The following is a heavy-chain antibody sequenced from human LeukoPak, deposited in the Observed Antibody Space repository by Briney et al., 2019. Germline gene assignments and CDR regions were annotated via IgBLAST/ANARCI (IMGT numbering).Heavy chain of an antibody. J-gene: IGHJ6*02. CDR2: IYTSGST. V-gene: IGHV4-61*02. D-gene: IGHD3-3*01. Sequence: SETLSLTCTVSGGSISSGDYYWSWIRQPPGKGLEWIGRIYTSGSTNYNPSLKSRVTMSVDTSKNQFSLKLSSVTAADTAVYYCARESGTYYDFWSGYQRDYYYYGMDVWGQGTTVTVSS. CDR3: ARESGTYYDFWSGYQRDYYYYGMDV. CDR1: GGSISSGDYY.